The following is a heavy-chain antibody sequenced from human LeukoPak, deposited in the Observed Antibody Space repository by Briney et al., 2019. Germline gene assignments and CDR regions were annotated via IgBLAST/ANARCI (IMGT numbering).Heavy chain of an antibody. CDR1: GFTFDDYA. Sequence: GGSLRLSPAASGFTFDDYAMHWVRQAPGQGLEWVAGMSWNSGSIGYAGSVNGRFTISRDNAKTSLYLQMNSLRAEDTALYYCAKDGGYSYGLGSDYWGQGTLVTVSS. CDR3: AKDGGYSYGLGSDY. J-gene: IGHJ4*02. V-gene: IGHV3-9*01. D-gene: IGHD5-18*01. CDR2: MSWNSGSI.